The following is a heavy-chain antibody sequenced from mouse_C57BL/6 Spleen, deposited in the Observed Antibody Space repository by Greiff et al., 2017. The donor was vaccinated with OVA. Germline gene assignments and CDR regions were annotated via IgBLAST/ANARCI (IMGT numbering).Heavy chain of an antibody. D-gene: IGHD2-4*01. J-gene: IGHJ3*01. CDR1: GYTFTDYE. V-gene: IGHV1-15*01. Sequence: QVQLQQSGAELVRPGASVTLSCKASGYTFTDYEMHWVKQTPVHGLEWIGAIDPETGGTAYNQKFKGKAILTADKSSSTAYLELRSLTSEDSAVYYCTVYYDYDGWFAYWGQGTLVTVSA. CDR2: IDPETGGT. CDR3: TVYYDYDGWFAY.